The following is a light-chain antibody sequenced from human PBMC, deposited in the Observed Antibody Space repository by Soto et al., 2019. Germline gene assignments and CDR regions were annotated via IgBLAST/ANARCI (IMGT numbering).Light chain of an antibody. CDR3: QSYDSSLINYV. J-gene: IGLJ1*01. V-gene: IGLV1-40*01. Sequence: QSVLTQPPSVSGVPGQRVTIFCTGSSSNIGAGYDVHWYQQLPGTAPKLLIYGSSDRPSGVPDRFSGSKSGTSASLAITGLQAEDEADYYCQSYDSSLINYVFGTGTKVTVL. CDR1: SSNIGAGYD. CDR2: GSS.